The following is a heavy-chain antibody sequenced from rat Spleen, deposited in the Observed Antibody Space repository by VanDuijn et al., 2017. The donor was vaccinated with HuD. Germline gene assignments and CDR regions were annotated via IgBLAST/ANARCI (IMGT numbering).Heavy chain of an antibody. D-gene: IGHD3-6*01. CDR1: GFTFNNYW. CDR3: TKNWDY. CDR2: ITNTGGST. J-gene: IGHJ2*01. V-gene: IGHV5-31*01. Sequence: EVQLVESGGGLVQPGRSLKLSCVASGFTFNNYWMTWIRQAPGKGLEWVASITNTGGSTFYPDSVKGRCTISRDNAKSTLYLQMTSLRSEDTAIYYCTKNWDYWGQGVMVTVSS.